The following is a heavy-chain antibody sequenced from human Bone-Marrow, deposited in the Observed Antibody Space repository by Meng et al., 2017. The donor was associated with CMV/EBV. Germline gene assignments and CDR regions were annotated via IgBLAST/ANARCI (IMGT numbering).Heavy chain of an antibody. CDR3: ARDDRRYDFWSGYPYYYYGMDV. D-gene: IGHD3-3*01. J-gene: IGHJ6*02. Sequence: GESLKISCAASGFTFSSYAMHWVRQAPGKGLEWVAVISYDGSNKYYADSVKGRFTISRDNSKNTLYLQMNSLRAEDTAVYYCARDDRRYDFWSGYPYYYYGMDVWGQGTTVTVSS. CDR1: GFTFSSYA. V-gene: IGHV3-30*04. CDR2: ISYDGSNK.